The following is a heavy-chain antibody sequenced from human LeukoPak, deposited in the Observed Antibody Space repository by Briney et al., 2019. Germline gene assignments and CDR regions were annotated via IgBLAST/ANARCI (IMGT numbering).Heavy chain of an antibody. D-gene: IGHD3-9*01. CDR3: ARGRYSSDY. J-gene: IGHJ4*02. CDR1: GFAFSDYY. Sequence: GGSLRLSCAASGFAFSDYYVNWIRRAPGKGLEWVSSISGSGSAIYYADSVKGRFTISRDNAKNSLYLQMDSLRAEDTAVYYCARGRYSSDYWGQGTLVTVSS. CDR2: ISGSGSAI. V-gene: IGHV3-11*01.